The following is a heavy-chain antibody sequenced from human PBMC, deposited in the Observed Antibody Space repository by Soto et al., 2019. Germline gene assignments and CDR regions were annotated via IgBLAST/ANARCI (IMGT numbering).Heavy chain of an antibody. CDR2: IWYDGSTK. J-gene: IGHJ4*02. Sequence: QVQLVESGGGVVQPGRSLRLSCAASGFTFSSYGMHWVRQAPGNGLEWVAVIWYDGSTKYYADSVKGRFTISRDNSKNTLYLQMNSLSAEDTDVYYCARDGHGKNVLLYYWGEGTLVTVAS. D-gene: IGHD3-10*01. V-gene: IGHV3-33*01. CDR3: ARDGHGKNVLLYY. CDR1: GFTFSSYG.